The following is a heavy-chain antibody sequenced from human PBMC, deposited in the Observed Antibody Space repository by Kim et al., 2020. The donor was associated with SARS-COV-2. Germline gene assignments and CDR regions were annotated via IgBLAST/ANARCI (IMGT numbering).Heavy chain of an antibody. CDR1: GFTFTTYN. D-gene: IGHD7-27*01. CDR2: ISVTDAI. CDR3: ARDWTWGMDV. J-gene: IGHJ4*02. Sequence: GGSLRLSCAASGFTFTTYNMNWVRQAPGKGLERISYISVTDAIYYADSVKGRFTISRDYAKNSLDLQMNSLRDEDTAVYYCARDWTWGMDVWGQGTLVT. V-gene: IGHV3-48*02.